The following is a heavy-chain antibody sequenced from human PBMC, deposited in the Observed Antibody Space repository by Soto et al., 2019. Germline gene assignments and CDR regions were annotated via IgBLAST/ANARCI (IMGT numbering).Heavy chain of an antibody. D-gene: IGHD5-12*01. CDR1: GFTFSSYS. CDR3: ASVHLDIVATTDDY. CDR2: ISSSSSTI. Sequence: EVQLVESGGGLVQPGGSLRLSCAASGFTFSSYSMNWVRQAPGQGLAWVSYISSSSSTIYYADSVKGRFTISRDNAKNSLYLQMNSLRAEDTAVYYCASVHLDIVATTDDYWGQGTLVTVSS. V-gene: IGHV3-48*01. J-gene: IGHJ4*02.